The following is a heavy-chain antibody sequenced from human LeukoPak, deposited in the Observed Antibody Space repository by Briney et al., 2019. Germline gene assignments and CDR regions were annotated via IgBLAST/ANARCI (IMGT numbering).Heavy chain of an antibody. D-gene: IGHD4/OR15-4a*01. CDR3: ARRAGAYSHPYDY. CDR1: GFTVSSDS. J-gene: IGHJ4*02. Sequence: GGSLRLSCTASGFTVSSDSMSWVRQAPGKGLEWVSFIYSGGSTHYSDSVKGRFTISRDNSKNTLYLQMNSLRAEDTAVYYCARRAGAYSHPYDYWGQGTLVTVSS. V-gene: IGHV3-53*01. CDR2: IYSGGST.